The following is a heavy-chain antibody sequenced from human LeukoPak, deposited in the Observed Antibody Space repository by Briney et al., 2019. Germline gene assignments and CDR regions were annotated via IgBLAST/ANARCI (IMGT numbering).Heavy chain of an antibody. J-gene: IGHJ4*02. D-gene: IGHD6-13*01. CDR1: GGSFSGYY. CDR2: INHSGST. Sequence: PSETLSLTCAVYGGSFSGYYWSWIRQPPGKGLEWIGEINHSGSTNYNPSLKSRVTISVDTSKNQFSLKLSSVTAADTAVYYCARGGDGPAAAQFNWGQGTLVTVSS. V-gene: IGHV4-34*01. CDR3: ARGGDGPAAAQFN.